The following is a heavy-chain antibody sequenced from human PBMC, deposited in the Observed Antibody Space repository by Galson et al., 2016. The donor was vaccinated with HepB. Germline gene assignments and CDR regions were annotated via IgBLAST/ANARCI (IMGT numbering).Heavy chain of an antibody. Sequence: SLRLSCAASGFTFSNVWMNWVRQAPGKGLEWVGRIRSKTAGGTTDHAAPVKGRFTVSRDDSKTTLFLQMSSLKTDDTAVYYCTTEVISMPFNSDYWGQGTLVTVSS. CDR3: TTEVISMPFNSDY. J-gene: IGHJ4*02. CDR2: IRSKTAGGTT. CDR1: GFTFSNVW. V-gene: IGHV3-15*01. D-gene: IGHD2-2*01.